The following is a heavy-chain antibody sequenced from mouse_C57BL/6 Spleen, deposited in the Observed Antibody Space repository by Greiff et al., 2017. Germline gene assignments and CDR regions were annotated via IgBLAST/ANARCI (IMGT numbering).Heavy chain of an antibody. J-gene: IGHJ4*01. CDR2: ISSGSSTI. V-gene: IGHV5-17*01. CDR3: ARGVYYGSSYYYAMDY. Sequence: EVKLLESGGGLVKPGGSLKLSCAASGFTFSDYGMHWVRQAPEKGLEWVAYISSGSSTIYYADTVKGRFTISRDNAKNTLFLQMTSLRSEDTAMYYCARGVYYGSSYYYAMDYWGQGTSGTVSS. CDR1: GFTFSDYG. D-gene: IGHD1-1*01.